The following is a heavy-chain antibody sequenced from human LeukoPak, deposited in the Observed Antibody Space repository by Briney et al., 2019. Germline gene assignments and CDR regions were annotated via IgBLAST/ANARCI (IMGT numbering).Heavy chain of an antibody. D-gene: IGHD1-26*01. Sequence: GASVKVSCKASGYTFTSYGISWVRQAPGQGLEWMGWISAYNGNTNYAQKLQGRVTMTTDTSTSTAYMELRSLRSDDTAVYYCARGGESQWESYPYYYYYYMDVWGKGTTVTVSS. CDR2: ISAYNGNT. CDR1: GYTFTSYG. CDR3: ARGGESQWESYPYYYYYYMDV. V-gene: IGHV1-18*01. J-gene: IGHJ6*03.